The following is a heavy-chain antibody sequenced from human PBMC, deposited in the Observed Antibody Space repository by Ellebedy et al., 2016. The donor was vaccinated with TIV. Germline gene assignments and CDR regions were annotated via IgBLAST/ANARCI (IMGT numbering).Heavy chain of an antibody. CDR2: IADDGREE. J-gene: IGHJ3*01. CDR3: ASGLTGDYGAIDV. V-gene: IGHV3-7*03. Sequence: GESLKISCAASGFTFXTYPMNWVRHPPGKGLEWVANIADDGREEHYVDSVRGRFTISRDNAKNLLSLHMNTLRAEDTAVYYCASGLTGDYGAIDVWGPGTMVTVSA. CDR1: GFTFXTYP. D-gene: IGHD4-17*01.